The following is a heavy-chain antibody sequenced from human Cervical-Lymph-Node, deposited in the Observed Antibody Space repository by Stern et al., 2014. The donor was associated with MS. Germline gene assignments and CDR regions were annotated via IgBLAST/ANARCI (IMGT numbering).Heavy chain of an antibody. V-gene: IGHV1-18*01. CDR2: ISAYNANT. CDR3: ARFHYDKVFDI. J-gene: IGHJ3*02. D-gene: IGHD3-22*01. CDR1: GYTLTSYG. Sequence: QVQLVQSGAEVKKTGASVKVSCKASGYTLTSYGFSWVRQAPGQGLDWMGWISAYNANTNYAQNFQDRVTMTTNTSTSTAYMELRNLRSDDTAIYYCARFHYDKVFDIWGQGTLVTVSS.